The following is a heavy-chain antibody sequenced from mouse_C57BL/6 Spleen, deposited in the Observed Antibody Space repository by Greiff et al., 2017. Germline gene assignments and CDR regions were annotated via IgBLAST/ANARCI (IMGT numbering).Heavy chain of an antibody. CDR2: INPGSGGT. J-gene: IGHJ4*01. Sequence: QVQLQQSGAELVRPGTSVKVSCKASGYAFTNYLIEWVKQRPGQGLEWIGVINPGSGGTNYNEKFKGKATLTADKSSSPAYMQLSSLTSEDSAVYCCARMGTGAMDYWGQGTSVTVSS. D-gene: IGHD4-1*01. V-gene: IGHV1-54*01. CDR1: GYAFTNYL. CDR3: ARMGTGAMDY.